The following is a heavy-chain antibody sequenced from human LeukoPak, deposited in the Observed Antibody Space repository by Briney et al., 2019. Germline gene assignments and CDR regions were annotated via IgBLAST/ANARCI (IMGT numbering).Heavy chain of an antibody. V-gene: IGHV4-59*01. Sequence: PSETLSLTCTVSAGSISGYYWSWIRQPPGKGLEWIGYIHYTGSTNQNPSLKSRVTISVDTSKNQFSLNLSSVTAADTAVYYCARVGSYAFDIWGQGTMVTVSS. J-gene: IGHJ3*02. CDR3: ARVGSYAFDI. CDR1: AGSISGYY. CDR2: IHYTGST.